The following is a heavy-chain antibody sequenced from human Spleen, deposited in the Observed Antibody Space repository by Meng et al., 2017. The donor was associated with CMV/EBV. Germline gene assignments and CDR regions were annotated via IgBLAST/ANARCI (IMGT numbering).Heavy chain of an antibody. Sequence: GESLKISCAASGFSFSNYAMGWVRQAPGKGLEWVSTIGGSGGSTYYADSVKGRFTISRDNSKNTLYVQMKTLRAEDTAVYYCAKQASYDRPFDWDRFDYWGQGRLVTVPQ. CDR3: AKQASYDRPFDWDRFDY. V-gene: IGHV3-23*01. D-gene: IGHD5-12*01. CDR2: IGGSGGST. J-gene: IGHJ4*02. CDR1: GFSFSNYA.